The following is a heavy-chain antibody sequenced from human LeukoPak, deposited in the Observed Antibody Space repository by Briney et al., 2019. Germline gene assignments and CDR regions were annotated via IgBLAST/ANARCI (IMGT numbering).Heavy chain of an antibody. CDR1: GFTFSSYW. CDR2: IKSDGSST. J-gene: IGHJ6*02. CDR3: SRDSLSSCGGDCYSGLDV. D-gene: IGHD2-21*02. Sequence: PGGSLRLSCAASGFTFSSYWMHWVRQAPGEALMWVSRIKSDGSSTTYADSVKGRFTISRDSAKNTLYLQMNSLRAEDTAVYYCSRDSLSSCGGDCYSGLDVWGQGTTVTVSS. V-gene: IGHV3-74*01.